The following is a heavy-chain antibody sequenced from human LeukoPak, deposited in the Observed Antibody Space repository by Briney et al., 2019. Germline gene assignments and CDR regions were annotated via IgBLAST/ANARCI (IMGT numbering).Heavy chain of an antibody. CDR3: ARAYDYVWGSYRLNAFDI. CDR2: IYYSGST. Sequence: SETLSLTCSVSGGSISSYYWSWIRQPPGKGLEWIGYIYYSGSTNYNPSLKSRVTISVDTSKNQFSLKLSSVTAADTAVYYCARAYDYVWGSYRLNAFDIWGQGTMVTVSS. D-gene: IGHD3-16*02. CDR1: GGSISSYY. V-gene: IGHV4-59*08. J-gene: IGHJ3*02.